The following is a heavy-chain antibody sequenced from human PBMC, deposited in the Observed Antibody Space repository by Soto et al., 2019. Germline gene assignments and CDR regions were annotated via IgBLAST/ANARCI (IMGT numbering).Heavy chain of an antibody. V-gene: IGHV1-69*04. Sequence: SVKVSCKASGGAFSSYTISWVRQAPGQGLEWMGRIIPILGIANYAQKFQGRVTITADKSTSTAYMELSSLRSEDTAVYYCARDAAARSPNYYYYYYMDVWGKGTTVTVSS. CDR2: IIPILGIA. J-gene: IGHJ6*03. CDR1: GGAFSSYT. CDR3: ARDAAARSPNYYYYYYMDV. D-gene: IGHD6-6*01.